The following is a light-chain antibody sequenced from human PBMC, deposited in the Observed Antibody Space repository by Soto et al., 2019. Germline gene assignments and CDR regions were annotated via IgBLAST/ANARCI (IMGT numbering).Light chain of an antibody. CDR3: QHYNNWPFT. J-gene: IGKJ3*01. CDR2: GAS. Sequence: EIVLTQSPGTLSLSPGERATLSCRTTQSVSSNYVAWYQQKPGQAPRLLVYGASSRATGIPDRFSDSVSGTEFTLTISSLQSEDFAVYYCQHYNNWPFTFGPGTKVDIK. V-gene: IGKV3-15*01. CDR1: QSVSSN.